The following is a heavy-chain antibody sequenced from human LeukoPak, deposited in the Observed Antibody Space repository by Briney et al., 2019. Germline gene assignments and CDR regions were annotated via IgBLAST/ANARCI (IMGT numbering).Heavy chain of an antibody. CDR1: GGSISSYY. V-gene: IGHV4-59*01. Sequence: PSETLSLTCTVSGGSISSYYWRWIRQPPGKGLEWIGYIYNNGNTNYNPSLKSRVTISIDTSKRQISLKLSSVTAADTAMYYCARDILSTGSSDDSWGQGTLVTVSS. CDR2: IYNNGNT. D-gene: IGHD1-26*01. CDR3: ARDILSTGSSDDS. J-gene: IGHJ4*02.